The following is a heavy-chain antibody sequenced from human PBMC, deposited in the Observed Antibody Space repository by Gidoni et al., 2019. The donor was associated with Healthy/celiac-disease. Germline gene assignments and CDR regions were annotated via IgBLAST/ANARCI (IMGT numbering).Heavy chain of an antibody. CDR2: ISWNSGSI. Sequence: EVQLVESGGGLVQPGRSLRLSCAASGFTFDDYAMHWVRQAPGKGLEWVSGISWNSGSIGYADSVKGRFTISRDNAKNSLYLQMNSLRAEDTALYYCAKGRGDLPDWGQGTLVTVSS. V-gene: IGHV3-9*01. D-gene: IGHD3-10*01. CDR1: GFTFDDYA. J-gene: IGHJ4*02. CDR3: AKGRGDLPD.